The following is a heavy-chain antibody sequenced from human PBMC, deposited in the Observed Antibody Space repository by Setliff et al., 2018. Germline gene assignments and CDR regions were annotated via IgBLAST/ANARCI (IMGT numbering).Heavy chain of an antibody. D-gene: IGHD2-8*02. CDR3: ARDYEISATGGPHGLDY. V-gene: IGHV1-69*13. J-gene: IGHJ4*02. Sequence: GASVKVSCKTAGGSFSSFAFSWVRQAPGQGLVWMGRIIPLFGTSSYAQEFQGRVTLSADESTTTAYLELRSLTSDDTAVYFCARDYEISATGGPHGLDYWGQGTLVTVSS. CDR2: IIPLFGTS. CDR1: GGSFSSFA.